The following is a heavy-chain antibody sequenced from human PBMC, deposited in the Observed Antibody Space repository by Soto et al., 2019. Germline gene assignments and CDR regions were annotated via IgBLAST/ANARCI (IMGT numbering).Heavy chain of an antibody. J-gene: IGHJ4*02. CDR2: ISAYNGNT. CDR1: GYTFTSYG. CDR3: ARGPGYGDSAIDY. V-gene: IGHV1-18*01. Sequence: QVQLVQSGAEVKKPGASVKVSCKASGYTFTSYGISWVRQAPGQGLEWMGWISAYNGNTNYAQKLQGRVTMTTATSTRTAYLELRILRSDDTALYYCARGPGYGDSAIDYWGQGTLVTVSS. D-gene: IGHD4-17*01.